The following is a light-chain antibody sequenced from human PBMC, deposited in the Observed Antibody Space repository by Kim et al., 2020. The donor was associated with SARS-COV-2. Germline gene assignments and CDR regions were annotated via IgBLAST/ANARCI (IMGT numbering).Light chain of an antibody. CDR3: KSRDSSGNHLV. CDR1: SLRNNY. J-gene: IGLJ3*02. CDR2: GKN. V-gene: IGLV3-19*01. Sequence: ALGQTVRITCQGDSLRNNYASWYQQTQGQDPVLVIYGKNNRPSGIPDRFSGSSSGNTASLTITGAQAEDEADYYCKSRDSSGNHLVFGGGTQLTV.